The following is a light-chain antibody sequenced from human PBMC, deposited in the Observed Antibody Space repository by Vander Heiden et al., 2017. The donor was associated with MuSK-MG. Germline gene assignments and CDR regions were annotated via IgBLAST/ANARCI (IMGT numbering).Light chain of an antibody. Sequence: SYVLTQPPSVSVAPGQTARITCGGNNIGSKSGHWYQQRPGKAPVLVGYDDSDRPPGIPERFSGSNAGNTATLTISRVEAGDEADDYCQVWDSSSDHRVVFGGGTKLTVL. CDR1: NIGSKS. CDR2: DDS. V-gene: IGLV3-21*02. J-gene: IGLJ2*01. CDR3: QVWDSSSDHRVV.